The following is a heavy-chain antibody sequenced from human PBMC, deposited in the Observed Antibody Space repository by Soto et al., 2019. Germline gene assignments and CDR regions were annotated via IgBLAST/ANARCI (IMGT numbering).Heavy chain of an antibody. J-gene: IGHJ4*02. CDR2: IVVGSGNT. CDR3: AAASYYDILTGYYNVDFDY. CDR1: GFTFTSSA. D-gene: IGHD3-9*01. V-gene: IGHV1-58*02. Sequence: GASVKVSCKASGFTFTSSAMQWVRQARGQRLEWIGWIVVGSGNTNYAQKFQERVTITRDMSTSTAYMELSSLRSEDTAVYYCAAASYYDILTGYYNVDFDYWGQGTLVTVSS.